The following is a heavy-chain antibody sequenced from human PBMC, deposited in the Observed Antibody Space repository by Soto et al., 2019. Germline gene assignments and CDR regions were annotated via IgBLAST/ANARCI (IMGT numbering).Heavy chain of an antibody. CDR2: INPSGGST. J-gene: IGHJ6*02. D-gene: IGHD2-2*03. CDR3: ARALDIVVVPAANIYGMDV. CDR1: GYTFTSYY. Sequence: ASVKVSCKASGYTFTSYYMHWVRQAPGQGLEWMGIINPSGGSTSYAQKFQGRVTMTRDTSTSTVYMELSSLRSEDTAVYYCARALDIVVVPAANIYGMDVWGQGTTVIVSS. V-gene: IGHV1-46*01.